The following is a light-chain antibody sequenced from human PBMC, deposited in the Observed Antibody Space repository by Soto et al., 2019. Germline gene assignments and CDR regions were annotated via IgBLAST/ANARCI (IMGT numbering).Light chain of an antibody. J-gene: IGKJ4*01. CDR3: QQRSDWPLT. V-gene: IGKV3-11*01. Sequence: ESVLTQSPATLSLSPGERATLSCRASQSVGSSLAWYQQKPGQAPRLLIYDASNRATGIPARFSGSGSGTDFTLTIRSLEPEDFAGYYCQQRSDWPLTFGGGTKVEIK. CDR1: QSVGSS. CDR2: DAS.